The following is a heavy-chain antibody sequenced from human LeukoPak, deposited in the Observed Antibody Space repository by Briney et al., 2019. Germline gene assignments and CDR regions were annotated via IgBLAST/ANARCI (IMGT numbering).Heavy chain of an antibody. Sequence: PGRSLRLSCAASGFTFSSYGIHWVRQAPGKGLEWVALIRYDATDKHYADSVKGRFSISRDDSRNMVYLQMDSLRAEDTAIYYCARGSAPHGSALYYLDYWGQGTLVTVSS. J-gene: IGHJ4*02. CDR1: GFTFSSYG. CDR2: IRYDATDK. CDR3: ARGSAPHGSALYYLDY. D-gene: IGHD2-15*01. V-gene: IGHV3-33*01.